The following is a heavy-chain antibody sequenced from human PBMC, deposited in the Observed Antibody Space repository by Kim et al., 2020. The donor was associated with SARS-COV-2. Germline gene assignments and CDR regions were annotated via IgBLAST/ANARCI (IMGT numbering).Heavy chain of an antibody. CDR1: GGSISSGGYY. CDR2: IYYSGST. Sequence: SETLSLTCTVSGGSISSGGYYWSWIRQHPGKGLEWIGYIYYSGSTYYNPSLKSRVTISVDTSKNQFSLKLSSVTAADTAVYYCARATSGWYLGWFDPWGQGTLVTVSS. V-gene: IGHV4-31*03. J-gene: IGHJ5*02. CDR3: ARATSGWYLGWFDP. D-gene: IGHD6-19*01.